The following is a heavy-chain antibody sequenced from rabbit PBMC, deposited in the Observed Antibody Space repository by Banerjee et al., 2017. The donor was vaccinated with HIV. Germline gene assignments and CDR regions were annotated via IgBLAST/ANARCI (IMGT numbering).Heavy chain of an antibody. CDR3: ARDLAGVIGWNFNF. D-gene: IGHD4-1*01. V-gene: IGHV1S45*01. CDR2: IYTDSGGRT. CDR1: GFSFSNKYV. Sequence: QEQLEESGGDLVKPEGSLTLTCTASGFSFSNKYVMCWVRQAPGKGLEWIACIYTDSGGRTYYAGWAKGRFTISRTSSTTVTLQMTSLTAADTATYFCARDLAGVIGWNFNFWGQGTLVTVS. J-gene: IGHJ3*01.